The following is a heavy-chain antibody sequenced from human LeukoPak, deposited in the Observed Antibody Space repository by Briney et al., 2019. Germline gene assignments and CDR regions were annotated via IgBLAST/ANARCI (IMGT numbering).Heavy chain of an antibody. CDR1: GYTFTGYY. V-gene: IGHV1-2*02. Sequence: GASVKVSCKASGYTFTGYYMHWVRQAPGQGLEWMGWINPNSGGTNYAQKFQGRVTMTRDTSISTAYMELSRLRSDDTAVYYCARDTNYDSSGEDAFDIWGQGTMVTVFS. CDR3: ARDTNYDSSGEDAFDI. D-gene: IGHD3-22*01. J-gene: IGHJ3*02. CDR2: INPNSGGT.